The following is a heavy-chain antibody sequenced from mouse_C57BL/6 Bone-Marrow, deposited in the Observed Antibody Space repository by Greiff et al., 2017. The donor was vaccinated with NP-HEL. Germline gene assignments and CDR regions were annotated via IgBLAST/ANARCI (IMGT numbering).Heavy chain of an antibody. CDR3: ARRAWLRRFDY. CDR1: GFTFSDYG. J-gene: IGHJ2*01. Sequence: EVQGVESGGGLVKPGGSLKLSCAASGFTFSDYGMHWVRQAPEKGLEWVAYISSGSSTIYYADTVKGRFTISSDNAKNTLFLQMISLRSEDTDMYYCARRAWLRRFDYWGQGTTLTVSS. CDR2: ISSGSSTI. V-gene: IGHV5-17*01. D-gene: IGHD2-2*01.